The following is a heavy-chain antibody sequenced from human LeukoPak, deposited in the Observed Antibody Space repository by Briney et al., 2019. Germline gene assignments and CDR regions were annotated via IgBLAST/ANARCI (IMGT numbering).Heavy chain of an antibody. J-gene: IGHJ3*02. CDR2: ISYDGSNK. Sequence: PGRSLRLSCAASGFTFSSYGMHWVRQAPGKGLEWVAVISYDGSNKYYADSVKGRFTISRDNSKNTLYLQMNSLRAEDTAVYYCARDLIGDGSGSYYDAFDIWGQGTMVTVSS. D-gene: IGHD3-10*01. CDR1: GFTFSSYG. CDR3: ARDLIGDGSGSYYDAFDI. V-gene: IGHV3-30*19.